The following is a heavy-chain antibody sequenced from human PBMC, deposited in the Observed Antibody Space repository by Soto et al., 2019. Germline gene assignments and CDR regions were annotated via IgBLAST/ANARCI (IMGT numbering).Heavy chain of an antibody. Sequence: LKISCKGSGYSFTSYWIGWVRQMPGKGLEWMGIIYPGDSDTRYSPSFQGQVTISADKSISTAYLQWSSLKASDTAMYYCARTYSSSWYYNYYYGMDVWGQGTTVTVSS. CDR3: ARTYSSSWYYNYYYGMDV. D-gene: IGHD6-13*01. CDR2: IYPGDSDT. J-gene: IGHJ6*02. CDR1: GYSFTSYW. V-gene: IGHV5-51*01.